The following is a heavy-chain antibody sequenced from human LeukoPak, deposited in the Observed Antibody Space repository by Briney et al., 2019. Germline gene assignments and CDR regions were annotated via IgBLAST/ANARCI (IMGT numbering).Heavy chain of an antibody. V-gene: IGHV4-61*01. CDR3: ARMYSNYFDY. CDR2: IFYSGST. CDR1: GGPVSSGSYY. Sequence: SETLSLTCTVSGGPVSSGSYYWSWIRQLPGKGLEWIGYIFYSGSTNYNPSLKSRVTISVDTSKNQFSLKLSSVTAADTAVYYCARMYSNYFDYWGQGTLVTVSS. D-gene: IGHD4-11*01. J-gene: IGHJ4*02.